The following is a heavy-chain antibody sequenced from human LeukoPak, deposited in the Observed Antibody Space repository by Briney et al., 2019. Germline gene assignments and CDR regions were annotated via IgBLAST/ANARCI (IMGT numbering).Heavy chain of an antibody. J-gene: IGHJ3*02. Sequence: RSGGSLRLSCAASGFTFSSHGMSWVRQAPGKGLEWVSGIVGGAGGTYYADSVKGRFTISRDNSKNSLYLQMNSLRAEDTAVYYCARTVGSIRAFDIWGQGTMVTVSS. CDR3: ARTVGSIRAFDI. CDR1: GFTFSSHG. V-gene: IGHV3-23*01. CDR2: IVGGAGGT. D-gene: IGHD1-26*01.